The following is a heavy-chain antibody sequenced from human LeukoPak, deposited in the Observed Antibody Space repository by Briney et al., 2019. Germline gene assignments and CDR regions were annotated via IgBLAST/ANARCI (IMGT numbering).Heavy chain of an antibody. V-gene: IGHV3-74*01. CDR2: INSDGSST. CDR3: ARRDNYDY. D-gene: IGHD2-15*01. Sequence: PRGSLRLSCAASGFTLSGNWMHWVRQAPGKGLVWVSRINSDGSSTSYADSVKGRFTIPKDNDKNTLYLQMNSLRAEDTAVYYCARRDNYDYWGQGTLVTVSS. CDR1: GFTLSGNW. J-gene: IGHJ4*02.